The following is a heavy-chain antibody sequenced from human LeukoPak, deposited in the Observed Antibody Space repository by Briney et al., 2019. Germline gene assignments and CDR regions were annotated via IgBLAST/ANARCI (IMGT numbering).Heavy chain of an antibody. V-gene: IGHV3-21*01. J-gene: IGHJ4*02. Sequence: GGSLRLSCAASGFSFSSFSMNWVRQAPGKGLEWVSYISGGSSFTYYVDSVKGRFTISRDNAKNSLYLQMNSLRAEDTAVYYCASWYGVPAAMWDHTWRGLFDYWGQGTLVTVSS. D-gene: IGHD2-2*01. CDR3: ASWYGVPAAMWDHTWRGLFDY. CDR2: ISGGSSFT. CDR1: GFSFSSFS.